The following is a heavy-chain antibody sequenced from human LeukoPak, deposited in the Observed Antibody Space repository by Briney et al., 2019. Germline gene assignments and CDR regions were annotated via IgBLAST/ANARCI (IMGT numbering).Heavy chain of an antibody. Sequence: SETLSLTCTVSGASISSTTYYWGWIRQPPRKGLEWIASIYYSGITYYNPSLKSRVTISVDTSKNQFSLNLSSVTAADTAVYYCANSAYHIFLEYWGQGTLVTVSS. CDR1: GASISSTTYY. V-gene: IGHV4-39*07. CDR2: IYYSGIT. D-gene: IGHD3-9*01. CDR3: ANSAYHIFLEY. J-gene: IGHJ4*02.